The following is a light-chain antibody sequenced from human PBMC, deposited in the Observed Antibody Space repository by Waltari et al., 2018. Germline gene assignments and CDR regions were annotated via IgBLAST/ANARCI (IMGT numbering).Light chain of an antibody. Sequence: SYELTQPPSVSVSPGQTARVTCSTTPVSYQHTFWYHQKPGQAPILVIYKDRERRPGIPERVSGSSSGTLVTLTISGVQAEDEADYYCQSADSTSNYRMFGGGTKLTVL. J-gene: IGLJ3*02. V-gene: IGLV3-25*03. CDR1: PVSYQH. CDR2: KDR. CDR3: QSADSTSNYRM.